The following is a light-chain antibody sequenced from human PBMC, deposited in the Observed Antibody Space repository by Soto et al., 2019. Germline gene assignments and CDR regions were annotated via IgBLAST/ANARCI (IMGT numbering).Light chain of an antibody. CDR3: SSHTTSNTRV. CDR1: GSDVGAYDF. CDR2: EVS. V-gene: IGLV2-14*03. J-gene: IGLJ1*01. Sequence: LAHSASVSGSPGQSIAISCTGTGSDVGAYDFVSWYQQHPDKAPKLLIYEVSNRPSGVSDRFSGSKSVNTATLTISGLQAEDEADYYCSSHTTSNTRVFGTGTKVTVL.